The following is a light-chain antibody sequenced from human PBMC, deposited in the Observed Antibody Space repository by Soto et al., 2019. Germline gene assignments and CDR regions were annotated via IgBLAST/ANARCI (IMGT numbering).Light chain of an antibody. Sequence: QAVVTQPPSASGTPGQRVTISCSGSRSNIGSNTVNWYQQLPGTAPKLLIYSYNQRPSGVPDRFSGSKSGTSASLAISGLQSEDEADYYCAAWDDSLNGYVFGTGTKLTVL. CDR3: AAWDDSLNGYV. V-gene: IGLV1-44*01. CDR2: SYN. J-gene: IGLJ1*01. CDR1: RSNIGSNT.